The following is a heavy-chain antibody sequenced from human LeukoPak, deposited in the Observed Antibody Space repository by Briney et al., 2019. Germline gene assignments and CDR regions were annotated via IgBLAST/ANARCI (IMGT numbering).Heavy chain of an antibody. CDR2: IYSGGST. CDR3: ASGYSYGEPVDY. Sequence: GGSLRLSCAASGFTVSSNYMSWVRQAPGKGLEWVSVIYSGGSTYYADAVKGRFTISRDNSKNTLYLQMNSLRAEDTAVYYCASGYSYGEPVDYWGQGTLVTVSS. CDR1: GFTVSSNY. V-gene: IGHV3-53*01. D-gene: IGHD5-18*01. J-gene: IGHJ4*02.